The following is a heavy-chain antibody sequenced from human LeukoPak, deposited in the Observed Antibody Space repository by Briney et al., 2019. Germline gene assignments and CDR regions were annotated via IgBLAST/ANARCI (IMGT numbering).Heavy chain of an antibody. Sequence: PGGSLRLSCAASGFTFSSYWMSWVRQAPGKGLEWVANIKQDGSDKYYVDSVKGRFTISRDNAKNSLYLQMNSLRAEDTAVYYCARDGDKDDYYDSSGYLSWGQGTLVTVSS. V-gene: IGHV3-7*01. CDR1: GFTFSSYW. CDR3: ARDGDKDDYYDSSGYLS. CDR2: IKQDGSDK. D-gene: IGHD3-22*01. J-gene: IGHJ5*02.